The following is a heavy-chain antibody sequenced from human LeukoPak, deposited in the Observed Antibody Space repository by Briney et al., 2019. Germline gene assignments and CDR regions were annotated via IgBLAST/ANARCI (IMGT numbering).Heavy chain of an antibody. Sequence: PGGSLRLSCAASGFTVSSNYMSWVRQAPGEGLEWVSVIYSGGSTYYADSVKGRFTISRDNSKNTLYLQMNSLRAEDTAVYYCARGRYYYDSSGYGYWGQGTLVTVSS. J-gene: IGHJ4*02. CDR1: GFTVSSNY. D-gene: IGHD3-22*01. V-gene: IGHV3-66*01. CDR3: ARGRYYYDSSGYGY. CDR2: IYSGGST.